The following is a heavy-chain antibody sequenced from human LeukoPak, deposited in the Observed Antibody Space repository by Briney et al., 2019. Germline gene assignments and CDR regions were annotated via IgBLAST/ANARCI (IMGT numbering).Heavy chain of an antibody. V-gene: IGHV3-7*01. D-gene: IGHD2-2*02. Sequence: PGGSLRLSCAASGFTFSSSWMAWVRQAPGRGLEWVANIKQDGSEKYYVDSVKGRFTISRDNAKNSLYLQMNSLRAEDTAVYYCARDVCSDTSCYIWDYWGQGTLVTVSS. CDR3: ARDVCSDTSCYIWDY. CDR1: GFTFSSSW. CDR2: IKQDGSEK. J-gene: IGHJ4*02.